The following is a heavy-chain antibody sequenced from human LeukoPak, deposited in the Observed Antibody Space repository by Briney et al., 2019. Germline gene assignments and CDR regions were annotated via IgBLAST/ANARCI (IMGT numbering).Heavy chain of an antibody. CDR1: GGSISNSSYY. J-gene: IGHJ4*02. V-gene: IGHV4-39*07. CDR2: IYYIGNT. CDR3: ARGLSHDY. Sequence: KPSETLSLTCTVSGGSISNSSYYWGWIRQPPGKGLEWIGTIYYIGNTYYNPSLKSRVTMSVDTSKNQFSLKLSSVTAADTAVYYCARGLSHDYWGQGTLVTVSS.